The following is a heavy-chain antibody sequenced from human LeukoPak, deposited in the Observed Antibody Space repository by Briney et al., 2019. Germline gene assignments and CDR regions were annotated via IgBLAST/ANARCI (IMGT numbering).Heavy chain of an antibody. CDR3: ARDFSRSSWIQLWLRQGYYFDY. D-gene: IGHD5-18*01. V-gene: IGHV3-48*04. CDR2: ISSSGSTI. J-gene: IGHJ4*02. Sequence: GGSLRLSCAASGFTFSSYAMSWVRQAPGKGLEWVSYISSSGSTIYYADSVKGRFTISRDNAKNSLYLQMNSLRAEDTAVYYCARDFSRSSWIQLWLRQGYYFDYWGQGTLVTVSS. CDR1: GFTFSSYA.